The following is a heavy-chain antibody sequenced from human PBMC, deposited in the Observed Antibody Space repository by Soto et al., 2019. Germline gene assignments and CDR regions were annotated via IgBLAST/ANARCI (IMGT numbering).Heavy chain of an antibody. V-gene: IGHV4-59*01. J-gene: IGHJ4*02. CDR1: GGSISSYY. CDR2: IYYSGST. CDR3: ARAMTTVTIIDY. D-gene: IGHD4-17*01. Sequence: SETLSLTCAVSGGSISSYYWSWIRQPPGKGLEWIGYIYYSGSTNCNPSLKSRVTISVDTSKNQFSLKLSSVTAADTAVYYCARAMTTVTIIDYWGQGTLVTVSS.